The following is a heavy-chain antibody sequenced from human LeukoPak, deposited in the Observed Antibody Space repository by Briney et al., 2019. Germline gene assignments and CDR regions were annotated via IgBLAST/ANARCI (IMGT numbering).Heavy chain of an antibody. D-gene: IGHD3-22*01. Sequence: SETLSVTCSVSGCSLSSYYWRWIRQHPGKGLEWIGYIYYSGNTNYNPSLKSRVTISIDTSKNQFSLKLTSVTAADTAVYYCARAGSSGYLIDYWGQGTLVTVSS. V-gene: IGHV4-59*01. CDR3: ARAGSSGYLIDY. CDR1: GCSLSSYY. CDR2: IYYSGNT. J-gene: IGHJ4*02.